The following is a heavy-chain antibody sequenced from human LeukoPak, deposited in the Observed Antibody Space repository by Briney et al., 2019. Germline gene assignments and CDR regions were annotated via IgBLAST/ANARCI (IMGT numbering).Heavy chain of an antibody. CDR1: GGSISSYY. D-gene: IGHD6-13*01. Sequence: PSETLSLTCTVSGGSISSYYWSWIRQPPGKGLEWIGYIYYSGSINYNPSLKSRVTISVDTSKNQFSLKLSSVTAADTAVYYCARAAAGILGYWGQGTLVTVSS. V-gene: IGHV4-59*01. CDR3: ARAAAGILGY. CDR2: IYYSGSI. J-gene: IGHJ4*02.